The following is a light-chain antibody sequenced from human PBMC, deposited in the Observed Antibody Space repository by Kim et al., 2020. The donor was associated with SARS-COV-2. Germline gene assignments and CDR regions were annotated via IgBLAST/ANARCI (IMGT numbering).Light chain of an antibody. J-gene: IGKJ5*01. CDR3: QQYNNWPPIT. CDR1: QSVSSS. V-gene: IGKV3-15*01. Sequence: PPGERATLSCRASQSVSSSLAWYQQKPGQTPRLLIYGASTRATGIPARFSGSGSGTEFTLTISSLQSEDFAVYYCQQYNNWPPITFGQGTRLEIK. CDR2: GAS.